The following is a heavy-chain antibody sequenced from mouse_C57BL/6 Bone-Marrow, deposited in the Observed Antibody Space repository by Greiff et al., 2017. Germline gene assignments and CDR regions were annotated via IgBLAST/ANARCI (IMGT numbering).Heavy chain of an antibody. V-gene: IGHV1-53*01. CDR2: INPSNGGT. Sequence: QVQLQQPGPELVKPGASVKLSCKASGYTFTSYWMHWVKQRPGQGLEWIGNINPSNGGTNYNEKFKSKATLTVDKSSSTAYMQLSSLTSEDAAVDYCAITEGGTSGVAYWGQGTLVTVSA. CDR3: AITEGGTSGVAY. D-gene: IGHD4-1*01. CDR1: GYTFTSYW. J-gene: IGHJ3*01.